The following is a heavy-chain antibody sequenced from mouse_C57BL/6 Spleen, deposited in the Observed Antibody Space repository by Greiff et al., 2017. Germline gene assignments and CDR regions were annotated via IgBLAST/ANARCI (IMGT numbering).Heavy chain of an antibody. D-gene: IGHD2-3*01. J-gene: IGHJ4*01. CDR1: GYTFTSYW. CDR2: IYPGNSDT. CDR3: TPIYDGYYDDYAMDY. Sequence: VQLQQSGTVLARPGASVKMSCKTSGYTFTSYWMHWVKQRPGQGLEWIGAIYPGNSDTSYNQKFKGKAKLTAVTSASTAYMELSSLTNEDSAVYYCTPIYDGYYDDYAMDYWGQGTSVTVSS. V-gene: IGHV1-5*01.